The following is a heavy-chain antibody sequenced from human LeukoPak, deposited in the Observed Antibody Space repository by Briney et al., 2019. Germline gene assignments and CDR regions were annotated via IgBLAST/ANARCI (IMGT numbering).Heavy chain of an antibody. V-gene: IGHV4-34*01. D-gene: IGHD6-13*01. J-gene: IGHJ4*02. CDR1: GGSFSGYY. Sequence: SETLSLTCAVYGGSFSGYYWSWIRQPPGKGLEWIGEINHSGSTNYNPSLKSRVTISVDTSKNQFSLKLSSVTAADTAVYYCARHVVAAAVIDYWGQGTLVTVSS. CDR3: ARHVVAAAVIDY. CDR2: INHSGST.